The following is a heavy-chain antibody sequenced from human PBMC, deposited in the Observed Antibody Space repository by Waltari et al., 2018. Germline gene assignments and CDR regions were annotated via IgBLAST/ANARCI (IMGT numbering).Heavy chain of an antibody. V-gene: IGHV3-7*01. CDR3: ARDSSPWDYYYGMDV. J-gene: IGHJ6*02. D-gene: IGHD6-13*01. Sequence: EVQLVESGGGLVQPGGSLRLSCAASGFTFSRYWMSWVRQAPGKGLEWVANIKQDGSEKYYVDSVKGRFTISRDNAKNSLYLQMNSLRAEDTAVYYCARDSSPWDYYYGMDVWGQGTTVTVSS. CDR1: GFTFSRYW. CDR2: IKQDGSEK.